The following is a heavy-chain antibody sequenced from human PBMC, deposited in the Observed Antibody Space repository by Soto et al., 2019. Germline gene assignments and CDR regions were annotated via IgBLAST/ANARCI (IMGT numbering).Heavy chain of an antibody. D-gene: IGHD1-7*01. CDR2: ISYDGSNK. CDR3: ARWNYDPDAFDI. Sequence: GGSLRLSCAASGFTVSSYAMHWVRQAPGKGLEWGAVISYDGSNKYYADSVKGRFTISRDNSKNTLYLQMNSLRAEDTAVYYCARWNYDPDAFDIWGQGTMVTVSS. V-gene: IGHV3-30-3*01. J-gene: IGHJ3*02. CDR1: GFTVSSYA.